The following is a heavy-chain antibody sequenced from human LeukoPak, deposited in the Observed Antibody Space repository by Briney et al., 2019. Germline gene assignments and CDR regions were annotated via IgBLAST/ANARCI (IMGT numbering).Heavy chain of an antibody. D-gene: IGHD1-14*01. CDR2: INAGNGNT. CDR3: AREGTRGDY. CDR1: GYTFTNNY. J-gene: IGHJ4*02. V-gene: IGHV1-3*01. Sequence: ASVKVSCKASGYTFTNNYLHWVRQAPGQRLEWMGWINAGNGNTKYSQKFQGRVTITRDTSASTAYMELSSLRSEDTAVYYCAREGTRGDYWGQGTLVTVSS.